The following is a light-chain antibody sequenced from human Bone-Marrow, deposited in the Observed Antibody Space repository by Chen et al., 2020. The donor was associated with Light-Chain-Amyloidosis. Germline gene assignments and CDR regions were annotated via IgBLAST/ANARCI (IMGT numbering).Light chain of an antibody. CDR2: RDT. V-gene: IGLV3-25*03. Sequence: SYELTPPPSVSASPGRTARITCTGDDLPTKYAYWYQQKPGQAPVLVIHRDTERPSGISERFSGSSSGTTATLTISGVQAEDEADYHCQSADSSGTYEVIFGGGTKLTVL. CDR1: DLPTKY. CDR3: QSADSSGTYEVI. J-gene: IGLJ2*01.